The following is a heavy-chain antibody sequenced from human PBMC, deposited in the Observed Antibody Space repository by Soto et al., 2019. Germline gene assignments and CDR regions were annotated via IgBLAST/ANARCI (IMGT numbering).Heavy chain of an antibody. CDR1: GFTFSSYG. D-gene: IGHD6-13*01. Sequence: HPGGSLRLSCAASGFTFSSYGMHWVRQAPGKGLEWVAVISYDGSNKYYADSVKGRFTISRDNSKNTPYLQMNSLRAEDTAVYYCAKDKDSSWPSSRPYYFDYWGQGTLVTVSS. CDR3: AKDKDSSWPSSRPYYFDY. V-gene: IGHV3-30*18. CDR2: ISYDGSNK. J-gene: IGHJ4*02.